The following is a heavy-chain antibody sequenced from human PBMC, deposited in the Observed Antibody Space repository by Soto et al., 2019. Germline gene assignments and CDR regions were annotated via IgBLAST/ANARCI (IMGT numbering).Heavy chain of an antibody. Sequence: PSQTLSLTCAISGDSVSSNSAAWNWIRQSPSRGLEWLGRTYYRSKWYNDYAVSVKSRITINPDTSKNQFSLQLNSVTPEDTAVYYCARDPTGIIALADPFDYWGQGTLVTVSS. D-gene: IGHD6-19*01. J-gene: IGHJ4*02. V-gene: IGHV6-1*01. CDR3: ARDPTGIIALADPFDY. CDR2: TYYRSKWYN. CDR1: GDSVSSNSAA.